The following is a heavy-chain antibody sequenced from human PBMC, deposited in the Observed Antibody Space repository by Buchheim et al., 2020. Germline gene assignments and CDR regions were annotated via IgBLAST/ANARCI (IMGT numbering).Heavy chain of an antibody. CDR1: GDSINNYY. V-gene: IGHV4-59*01. Sequence: QVQLRESGPGLVKPSETLSLTCTVSGDSINNYYWSWIRQSPGKGLDWIGYVYYTGSPSYNPSLKSRVNILVDMSRNQLSLSLSSVTAADTAVYYCGRLLAAGTFVVEHWGQGTL. CDR2: VYYTGSP. CDR3: GRLLAAGTFVVEH. D-gene: IGHD2-21*01. J-gene: IGHJ4*02.